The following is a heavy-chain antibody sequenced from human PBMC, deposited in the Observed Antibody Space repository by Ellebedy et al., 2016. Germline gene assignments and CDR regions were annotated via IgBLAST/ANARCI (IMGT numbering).Heavy chain of an antibody. CDR1: GFTFSSYW. CDR3: ARDKVSGPYSSSPLDY. D-gene: IGHD6-13*01. J-gene: IGHJ4*02. V-gene: IGHV3-7*01. CDR2: IKQDGSEK. Sequence: GESLKISXAASGFTFSSYWMSWVRQAPGKGLEWVANIKQDGSEKYYVDSVKGRFTISRDNAKNSLYLQMNSLRAEDTAVYYCARDKVSGPYSSSPLDYWGQGTLVTVSS.